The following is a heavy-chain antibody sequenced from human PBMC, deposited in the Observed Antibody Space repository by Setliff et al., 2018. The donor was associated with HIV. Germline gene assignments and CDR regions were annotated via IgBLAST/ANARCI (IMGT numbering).Heavy chain of an antibody. Sequence: SETLSLTCTVSGGSINNYYWSWIRQPPGKGLEWIGYIYYSENTNYNPSLKSRVTISVDTSKNQFSLKLSSVTAADTAVYYCARGNTLNVVPDAFDIWGQGTMVTVSS. D-gene: IGHD3-16*01. CDR2: IYYSENT. V-gene: IGHV4-59*12. J-gene: IGHJ3*02. CDR1: GGSINNYY. CDR3: ARGNTLNVVPDAFDI.